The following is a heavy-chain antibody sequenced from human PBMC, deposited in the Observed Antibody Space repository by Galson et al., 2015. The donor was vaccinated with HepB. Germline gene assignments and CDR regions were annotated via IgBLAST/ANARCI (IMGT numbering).Heavy chain of an antibody. D-gene: IGHD4-11*01. CDR1: GFTFNNYA. CDR2: ISNDATNQ. Sequence: SLRLSCAASGFTFNNYAMHWVRQAPGRGLEWVAVISNDATNQFYGDSVQGRFTISRDNSRNTLYVQMNSLKNGDTAVYYCARGIPRTTDYISKHYYYGMDVWGQGTRSPSP. CDR3: ARGIPRTTDYISKHYYYGMDV. J-gene: IGHJ6*02. V-gene: IGHV3-30*04.